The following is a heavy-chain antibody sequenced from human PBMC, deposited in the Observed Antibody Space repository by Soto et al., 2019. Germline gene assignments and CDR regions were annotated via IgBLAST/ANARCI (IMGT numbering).Heavy chain of an antibody. V-gene: IGHV1-3*01. CDR3: ARALLWSRGYYYYYVMDV. CDR2: INPGNGNT. J-gene: IGHJ6*02. D-gene: IGHD3-10*01. CDR1: GYTFATYA. Sequence: ASVKVSCKASGYTFATYAVHWVRQAPGQGLEWMGWINPGNGNTKYSQKFQGRVAITRDTSASTAYLELSSLRFEDTAVYYCARALLWSRGYYYYYVMDVSGQVTTGTVSS.